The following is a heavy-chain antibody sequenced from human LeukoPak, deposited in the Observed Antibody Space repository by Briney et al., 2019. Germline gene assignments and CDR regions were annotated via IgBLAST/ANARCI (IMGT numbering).Heavy chain of an antibody. V-gene: IGHV1-18*01. CDR3: ARVSAPPDYGDYVSENWFDP. CDR2: ISAYNKR. Sequence: WASVKVSCKASGYTFTSYGINWVRQAPGQGLEWMGWISAYNKRNYAQRFQGRVTMTTDTSTSTAYMELRNLRSDDTAVYYCARVSAPPDYGDYVSENWFDPWGQGTLVTVSS. CDR1: GYTFTSYG. J-gene: IGHJ5*02. D-gene: IGHD4-17*01.